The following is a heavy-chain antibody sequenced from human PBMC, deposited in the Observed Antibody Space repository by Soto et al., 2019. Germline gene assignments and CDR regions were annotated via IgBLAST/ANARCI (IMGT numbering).Heavy chain of an antibody. CDR3: VRDSGAKLSSS. Sequence: SVKVSCKASGGTFSSYRINWVRQAPGQGLEWVGGIVPIYRTADYAQKFQGRVTITADESARTSYMELRSLKSQDTAVYYCVRDSGAKLSSSWGHGTLVTVSS. D-gene: IGHD6-13*01. CDR1: GGTFSSYR. V-gene: IGHV1-69*13. CDR2: IVPIYRTA. J-gene: IGHJ4*01.